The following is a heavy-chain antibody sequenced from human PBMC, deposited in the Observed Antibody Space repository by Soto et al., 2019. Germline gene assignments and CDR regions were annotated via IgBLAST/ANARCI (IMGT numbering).Heavy chain of an antibody. CDR1: GDSISSYY. J-gene: IGHJ4*02. Sequence: SETLSLTCTVSGDSISSYYWTWIRQPPGKGLGWIGYIYFSGSTNYNPSLKSRVTISVDTSKNQFSLRLSSVTAADTAVYYCARQGRVRGVIHGYYFAYWGQGTLVTVSS. CDR3: ARQGRVRGVIHGYYFAY. D-gene: IGHD3-10*01. CDR2: IYFSGST. V-gene: IGHV4-59*08.